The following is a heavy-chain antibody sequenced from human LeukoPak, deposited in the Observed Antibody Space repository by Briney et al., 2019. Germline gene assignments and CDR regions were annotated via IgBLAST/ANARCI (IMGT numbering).Heavy chain of an antibody. Sequence: GASVKVSCKASGYILTNYYMHWVRQVPGQGLEWMGWINPKSGNTNIVQKFQGRMMITSDTSSGPAYMELSGLRSDDTAIYYCARGPVGAYFYYMDVWGKGTTVTVSS. CDR2: INPKSGNT. V-gene: IGHV1-2*02. J-gene: IGHJ6*03. CDR3: ARGPVGAYFYYMDV. D-gene: IGHD1-26*01. CDR1: GYILTNYY.